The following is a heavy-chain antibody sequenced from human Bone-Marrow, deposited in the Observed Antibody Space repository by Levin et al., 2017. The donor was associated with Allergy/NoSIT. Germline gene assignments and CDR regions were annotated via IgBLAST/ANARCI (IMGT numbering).Heavy chain of an antibody. D-gene: IGHD5-12*01. V-gene: IGHV4-59*11. CDR2: IYYSGSP. CDR1: GGSISSHY. J-gene: IGHJ4*02. Sequence: PSETLSLTCAVSGGSISSHYWSWIRQPPGKGLDWIGYIYYSGSPDYNPSLKSRATMSLDTSRNQFSLKLSSVTAADTAMYYCARYLGYDIFDYWGQGILVTVSP. CDR3: ARYLGYDIFDY.